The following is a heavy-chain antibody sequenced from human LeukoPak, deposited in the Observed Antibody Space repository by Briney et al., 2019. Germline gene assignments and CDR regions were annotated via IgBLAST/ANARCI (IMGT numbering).Heavy chain of an antibody. CDR3: VRTGWELLTT. CDR1: GASFESHY. D-gene: IGHD4-23*01. V-gene: IGHV4-59*11. J-gene: IGHJ4*02. Sequence: PSEPLSLTCNVPGASFESHYWTWIRQTPDKSREWIGYYFDTGSTDYNPSLKSRVTMSVDRSKNQFFLSLKSVTAADTAVYYCVRTGWELLTTWGPGTPVTVSS. CDR2: YFDTGST.